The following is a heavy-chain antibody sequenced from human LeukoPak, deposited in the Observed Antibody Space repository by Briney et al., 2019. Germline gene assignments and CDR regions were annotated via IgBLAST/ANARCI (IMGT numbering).Heavy chain of an antibody. CDR2: IKHDGSEE. V-gene: IGHV3-7*01. Sequence: GGSLRLSCVASGVSISGQWMNWVRQAPGQGLEWVANIKHDGSEEYYVDSVKGRFTISRDDGRNSVSLQMNGVRAEDTAVYYCGYTNNFYHWGQGTLVVVSS. D-gene: IGHD3-16*02. CDR1: GVSISGQW. CDR3: GYTNNFYH. J-gene: IGHJ4*02.